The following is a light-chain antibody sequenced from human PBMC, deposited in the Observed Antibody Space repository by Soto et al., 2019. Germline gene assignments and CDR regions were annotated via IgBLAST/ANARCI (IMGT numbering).Light chain of an antibody. Sequence: QSVLTQPPSVSGAPGQRVTISCTGSSSNIGAGYDVQWYQQLPGTAPKVLIYGNSNRPSGVPDRFSGSKSGTSASLAITGTQAEDEADYYCQSYDSSLSGVVFGGGTKLTVL. V-gene: IGLV1-40*01. J-gene: IGLJ2*01. CDR3: QSYDSSLSGVV. CDR1: SSNIGAGYD. CDR2: GNS.